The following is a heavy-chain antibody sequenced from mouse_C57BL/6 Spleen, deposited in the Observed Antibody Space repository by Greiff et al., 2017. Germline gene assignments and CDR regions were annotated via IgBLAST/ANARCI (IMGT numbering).Heavy chain of an antibody. CDR1: GYTFTSYW. CDR2: IDPSDSYT. D-gene: IGHD1-1*01. V-gene: IGHV1-69*01. Sequence: VQLQQPGAELVMPGASVKLSCKASGYTFTSYWMHWVKQRPGQGLEWIGEIDPSDSYTNYNQKFKGKSTLTVDKSSSTAYMQLSSLTSEDSAVYYCAREAGHGSSRYFEGWGTGTTVTASS. J-gene: IGHJ1*03. CDR3: AREAGHGSSRYFEG.